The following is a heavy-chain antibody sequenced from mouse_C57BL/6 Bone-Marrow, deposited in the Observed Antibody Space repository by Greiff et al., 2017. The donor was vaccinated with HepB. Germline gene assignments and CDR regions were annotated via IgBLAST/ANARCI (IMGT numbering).Heavy chain of an antibody. CDR1: GFTFTDYY. V-gene: IGHV7-3*01. J-gene: IGHJ3*01. D-gene: IGHD1-1*01. Sequence: EVKLVESGGGLVQPGGSLSLSCAASGFTFTDYYMSWVRQPPGKALEWLGFIRNKANGYTTEYSASVKGRFTISRDNSQIILYLQMNALRAEDSATYYCARDSSYGAWFAYWGQGTLVTVSA. CDR2: IRNKANGYTT. CDR3: ARDSSYGAWFAY.